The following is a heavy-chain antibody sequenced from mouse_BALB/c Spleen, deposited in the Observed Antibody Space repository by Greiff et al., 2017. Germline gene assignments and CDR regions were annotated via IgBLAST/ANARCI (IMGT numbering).Heavy chain of an antibody. D-gene: IGHD3-1*01. CDR3: ARGTREYFDY. CDR2: IDPSDSET. CDR1: GYSFTSYW. V-gene: IGHV1-74*01. J-gene: IGHJ2*01. Sequence: VQLQQSGAELAKPGASVKISCKASGYSFTSYWMHWVKQRPGQGLEWIGMIDPSDSETRLNQKFKDKATLTVDKSSSTAYMQLSSPTSEDSAVYYCARGTREYFDYWGQGTTLTVSS.